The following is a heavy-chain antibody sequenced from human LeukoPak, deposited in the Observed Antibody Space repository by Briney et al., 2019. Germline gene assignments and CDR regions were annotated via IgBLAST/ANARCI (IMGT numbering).Heavy chain of an antibody. CDR2: INHSGST. CDR3: ARDNYDILTGYAQH. Sequence: SETLSLTCAVFGGSFSGFYWSWIRQPPGRGLEWIGEINHSGSTNYNPSLKSRLTISVDTSKNQFSLKLTSVTAAETAVYYCARDNYDILTGYAQHWGQGTLVTVSS. D-gene: IGHD3-9*01. CDR1: GGSFSGFY. V-gene: IGHV4-34*01. J-gene: IGHJ1*01.